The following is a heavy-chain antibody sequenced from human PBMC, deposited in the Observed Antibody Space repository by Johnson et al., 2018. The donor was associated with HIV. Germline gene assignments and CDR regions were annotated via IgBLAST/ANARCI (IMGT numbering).Heavy chain of an antibody. CDR1: GFKFRDYW. J-gene: IGHJ3*02. Sequence: VQLVESGGGLVQPGGSLRLSCAAFGFKFRDYWMGWVRKAPGKGLEWVAQTQQDGSGKLYVSSLRGRITISRDNANSSLYLQMNSLRAEDTAVYYCARAERSSSGVDAFDIWGQGTMVTVSS. V-gene: IGHV3-7*01. D-gene: IGHD6-6*01. CDR3: ARAERSSSGVDAFDI. CDR2: TQQDGSGK.